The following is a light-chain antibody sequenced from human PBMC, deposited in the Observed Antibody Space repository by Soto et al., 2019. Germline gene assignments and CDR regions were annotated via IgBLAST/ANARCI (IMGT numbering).Light chain of an antibody. J-gene: IGKJ3*01. V-gene: IGKV1-39*01. CDR3: QQSYTTLFT. CDR1: QSLLHNTGHNY. CDR2: AAS. Sequence: MTQSPLYLPVTPGEPASISCRSSQSLLHNTGHNYLNWYQQKPGKAPKLLMYAASTLQSGVPSRFSGSGSETDSTLTISSLQPEDLATYYCQQSYTTLFTFGPGTKVDIK.